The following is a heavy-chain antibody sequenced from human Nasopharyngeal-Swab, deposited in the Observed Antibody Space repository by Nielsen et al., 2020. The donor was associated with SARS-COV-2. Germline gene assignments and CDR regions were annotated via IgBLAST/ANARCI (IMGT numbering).Heavy chain of an antibody. V-gene: IGHV5-10-1*01. CDR2: IDPSDSYT. CDR3: ARFSSGTIPSVDY. J-gene: IGHJ4*02. CDR1: GYSFTSYW. Sequence: KVSCKGSGYSFTSYWISWVRQMPGKGLEWMGRIDPSDSYTNYSPSCQGHVTISADKSISTAYLQWSSLKASDTAMYYCARFSSGTIPSVDYWGQGTLVTVSS. D-gene: IGHD1-7*01.